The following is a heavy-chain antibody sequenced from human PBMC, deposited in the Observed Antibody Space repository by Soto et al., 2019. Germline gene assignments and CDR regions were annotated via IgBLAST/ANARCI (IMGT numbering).Heavy chain of an antibody. Sequence: PCGSLRLSCAASGFTFSDYYMSWIRQAPGKGLEWVSYISSTISYTHYADSVKGRFTISRDNAKNSLYLQMNSLRAEDTAVYYCARYIYGYVDYWGQGTLVTVYS. J-gene: IGHJ4*02. V-gene: IGHV3-11*06. CDR1: GFTFSDYY. CDR2: ISSTISYT. CDR3: ARYIYGYVDY. D-gene: IGHD5-18*01.